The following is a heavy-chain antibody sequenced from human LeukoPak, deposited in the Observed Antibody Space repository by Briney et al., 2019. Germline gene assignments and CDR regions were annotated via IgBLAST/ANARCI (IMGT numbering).Heavy chain of an antibody. CDR2: INHSGST. J-gene: IGHJ4*02. CDR1: GGSFSGYY. D-gene: IGHD3-10*01. Sequence: PSETLSLTCAVYGGSFSGYYWSWIRQPPGKGLEWIGEINHSGSTNYNPSLKSRVTISVDTPKNQFSLKLSSVTAADTAEYYCARPLRYGSGSYFLYWGQGSMVTVSS. V-gene: IGHV4-34*01. CDR3: ARPLRYGSGSYFLY.